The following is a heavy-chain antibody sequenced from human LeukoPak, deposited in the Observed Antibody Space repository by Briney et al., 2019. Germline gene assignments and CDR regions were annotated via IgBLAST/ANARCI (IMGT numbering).Heavy chain of an antibody. CDR1: GFTFSSYW. CDR3: ARVTVGGIVVVPAAMFWDYYYYYMDV. D-gene: IGHD2-2*01. J-gene: IGHJ6*03. V-gene: IGHV3-74*01. Sequence: GGSLRLSCAASGFTFSSYWMHWVRQAPGKGLVWVSRINSDGRSTSYADSVKGRFTISRDNAKNTLYLQMNSLRAEDTAVYYCARVTVGGIVVVPAAMFWDYYYYYMDVWGKGTTVTVSS. CDR2: INSDGRST.